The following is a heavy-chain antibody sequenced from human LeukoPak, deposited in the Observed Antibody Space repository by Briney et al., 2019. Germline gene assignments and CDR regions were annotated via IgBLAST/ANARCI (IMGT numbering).Heavy chain of an antibody. Sequence: ASVNVSCKASGYTFTSYAMNWVRQAPGQGLEWMGWINTNTGNPTYAQGLTERFVFSLDTSVSTAYLQISSLKAEDTAVYYCARSSSTYYYYGMDVWGQGTTVTVSS. V-gene: IGHV7-4-1*02. D-gene: IGHD6-6*01. CDR3: ARSSSTYYYYGMDV. CDR1: GYTFTSYA. J-gene: IGHJ6*02. CDR2: INTNTGNP.